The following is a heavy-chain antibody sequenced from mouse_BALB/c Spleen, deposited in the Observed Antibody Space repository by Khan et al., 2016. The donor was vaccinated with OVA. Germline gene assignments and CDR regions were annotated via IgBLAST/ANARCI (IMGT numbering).Heavy chain of an antibody. J-gene: IGHJ2*01. Sequence: QVQLQQPGAELVRPGTSVKLSCQASGYTFTNHWINWVKQRPGQGLEWIGNIYPSDSYTNYNHHFKDKATLTVDKYSSAAYMQLSSPTSEDSAVYYCTRGDPGSFDYWGQGTTLTVSS. CDR1: GYTFTNHW. CDR3: TRGDPGSFDY. CDR2: IYPSDSYT. V-gene: IGHV1-69*02. D-gene: IGHD2-13*01.